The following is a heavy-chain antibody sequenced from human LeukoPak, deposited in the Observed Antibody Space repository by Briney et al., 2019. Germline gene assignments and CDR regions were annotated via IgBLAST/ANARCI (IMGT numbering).Heavy chain of an antibody. CDR1: GFTFTTYW. CDR3: ARARLLWFGELGS. D-gene: IGHD3-10*01. CDR2: ISSSSSYI. Sequence: GGSLRLSCAASGFTFTTYWMSWVRQPPGKGLEWVSSISSSSSYIYYADSVKGRFTISRDNAKNSLYPQMNSLRAEDTAVYYCARARLLWFGELGSWGQGTLVTVSS. V-gene: IGHV3-21*01. J-gene: IGHJ5*02.